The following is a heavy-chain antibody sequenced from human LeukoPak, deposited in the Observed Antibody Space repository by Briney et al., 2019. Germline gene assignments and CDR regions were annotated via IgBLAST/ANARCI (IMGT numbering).Heavy chain of an antibody. CDR1: GYTFTSHG. V-gene: IGHV1-18*01. D-gene: IGHD6-13*01. J-gene: IGHJ4*02. Sequence: ASVKVSCKASGYTFTSHGISWVRQAPGQGLEWMGWISTYNGNTNYAQKLQGRVSMTTDTSTSTAYMELSSLRSEDTAVYYCASIRGAAAANYWGQGTLVTVSS. CDR2: ISTYNGNT. CDR3: ASIRGAAAANY.